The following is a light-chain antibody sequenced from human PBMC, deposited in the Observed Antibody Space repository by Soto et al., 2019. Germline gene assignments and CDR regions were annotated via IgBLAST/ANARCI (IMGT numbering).Light chain of an antibody. V-gene: IGKV1-39*01. CDR3: LQAGAFPLT. CDR1: QTISNY. CDR2: SAS. J-gene: IGKJ1*01. Sequence: DIQMTQSPSSLSAFVGDRVTITCRASQTISNYLHWYQQIPGKAPKLLIHSASNLQSGVPSRFSGSGYGTDFTLTISSLQPEDSATYYCLQAGAFPLTLGQGTSVEIK.